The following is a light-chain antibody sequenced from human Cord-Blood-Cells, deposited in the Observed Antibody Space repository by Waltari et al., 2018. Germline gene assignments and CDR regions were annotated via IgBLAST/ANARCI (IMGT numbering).Light chain of an antibody. CDR1: QSISSW. CDR3: QQYNSYSRGT. V-gene: IGKV1-5*01. CDR2: DAS. Sequence: DIQMTQSPSTLSASVGDRVTITCRASQSISSWLAWYQQKPGKAPKLLSYDASSLESGVPSRFSRSQSGTEFTLTISSLQPDDFATYYCQQYNSYSRGTFGQGTKLEIK. J-gene: IGKJ2*02.